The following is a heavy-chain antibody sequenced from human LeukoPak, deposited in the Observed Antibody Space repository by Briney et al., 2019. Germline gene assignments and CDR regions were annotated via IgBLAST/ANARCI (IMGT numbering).Heavy chain of an antibody. Sequence: GGSLRLSCAASGFTFSSYSMNWVRQAPGKGLEWVSSISSSSSYIYYADSVKGRFTISRDNAKNSPYLQMNSLRAEDTALYYCASVDYYGSGNYYNDVDYWGQGTLVTVSS. V-gene: IGHV3-21*01. J-gene: IGHJ4*02. CDR3: ASVDYYGSGNYYNDVDY. D-gene: IGHD3-10*01. CDR2: ISSSSSYI. CDR1: GFTFSSYS.